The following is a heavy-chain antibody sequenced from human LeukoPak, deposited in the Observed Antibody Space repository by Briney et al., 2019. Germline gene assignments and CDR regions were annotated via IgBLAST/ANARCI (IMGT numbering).Heavy chain of an antibody. CDR1: GLTFRRYA. D-gene: IGHD3-16*01. V-gene: IGHV3-23*01. Sequence: GGSLRLSCATSGLTFRRYAISWVRQAPGKGLKWVSAISGSGDNTYYADSVKGRFTISRDNSKNTVYLQMNSLRAEDTAVYYCAKDLAYDYLWGSKRRTSYYFDYWGQGTLVTVSS. J-gene: IGHJ4*02. CDR2: ISGSGDNT. CDR3: AKDLAYDYLWGSKRRTSYYFDY.